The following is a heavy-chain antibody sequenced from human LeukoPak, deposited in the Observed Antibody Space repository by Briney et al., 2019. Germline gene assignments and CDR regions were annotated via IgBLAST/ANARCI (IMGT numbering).Heavy chain of an antibody. CDR2: ISSGSSYI. J-gene: IGHJ3*01. Sequence: GGCLRLTCAASGFTFSLYTMNWVRQAPGKGPEWVSTISSGSSYIYYADSVRGRFTISRDNAKNSLYLQMNSLRAEDTAVYYCARDKGAGGGYLLDAFDVWGQGTMVTVSS. CDR1: GFTFSLYT. D-gene: IGHD3-10*01. CDR3: ARDKGAGGGYLLDAFDV. V-gene: IGHV3-21*06.